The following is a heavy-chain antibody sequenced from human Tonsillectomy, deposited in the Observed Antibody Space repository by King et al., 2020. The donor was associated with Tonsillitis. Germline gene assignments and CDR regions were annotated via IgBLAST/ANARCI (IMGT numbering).Heavy chain of an antibody. CDR1: GFTFNNYA. CDR3: AKTPFFYDSSGPYFDY. Sequence: QLVQSGGGLVQPGGSLRLSCAASGFTFNNYAMSWVRQAPGKGLEWVSVIYSGSSATYYADSVKGRFTISRDNSKNTLYLQMNSLRAEDTAVYYCAKTPFFYDSSGPYFDYWGQGTLVTVSS. V-gene: IGHV3-23*03. CDR2: IYSGSSAT. J-gene: IGHJ4*02. D-gene: IGHD3-22*01.